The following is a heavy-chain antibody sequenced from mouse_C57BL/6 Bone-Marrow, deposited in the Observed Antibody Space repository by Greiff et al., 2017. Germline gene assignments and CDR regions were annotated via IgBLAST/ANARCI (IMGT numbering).Heavy chain of an antibody. J-gene: IGHJ4*01. V-gene: IGHV5-4*03. CDR1: GFSFSSYA. Sequence: EVMLVESGGGLVKPGGSLTLSCAASGFSFSSYAMSWVRQTPEKRLEWVATISDGGSYTYYPDNVKGRFPISRDNAKNNLYLQMSQLKSEDTAMYYCARGRRDYYGSSPYAMDVWGPGTSVTVSS. CDR3: ARGRRDYYGSSPYAMDV. CDR2: ISDGGSYT. D-gene: IGHD1-1*01.